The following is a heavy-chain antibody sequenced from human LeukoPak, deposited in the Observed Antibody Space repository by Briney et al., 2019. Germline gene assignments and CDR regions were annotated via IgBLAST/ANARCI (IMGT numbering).Heavy chain of an antibody. CDR3: TRESGAFSPFSF. J-gene: IGHJ1*01. V-gene: IGHV4-4*02. CDR1: GGSIITTNW. D-gene: IGHD1-26*01. Sequence: SETLSLTCGVSGGSIITTNWWSWVRQPPGKGLEWIGEVHLNGATNYNPSLESRVSMSIDKSKNQLSLKSSSVTAADTATYYCTRESGAFSPFSFWGQGTLVTVSS. CDR2: VHLNGAT.